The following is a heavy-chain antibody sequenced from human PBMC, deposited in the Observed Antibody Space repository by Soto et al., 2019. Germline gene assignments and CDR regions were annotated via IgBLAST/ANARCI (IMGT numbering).Heavy chain of an antibody. D-gene: IGHD6-13*01. J-gene: IGHJ4*02. CDR2: VRSETYGGST. V-gene: IGHV3-49*04. CDR3: TRGRGTSGWYADY. Sequence: LRLSCSASGFVFGDYAVTWVRQAPGKGLEWVGVVRSETYGGSTEYAASVKGRFRISRDDSESIAYLQMTGLKTEDTAVYYCTRGRGTSGWYADYWGKGILVTVSS. CDR1: GFVFGDYA.